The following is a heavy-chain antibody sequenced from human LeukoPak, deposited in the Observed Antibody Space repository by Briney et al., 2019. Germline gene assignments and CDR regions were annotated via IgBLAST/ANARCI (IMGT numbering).Heavy chain of an antibody. CDR3: ASGSYYEDYFDY. CDR2: ISDSGVRT. Sequence: GGSLRLSCAASGFTFSTYAMSWVRQAPRKGLEWVSGISDSGVRTHYADSVKGRFTISRDNSKNTLYLQMNSLRAEDTAVYHCASGSYYEDYFDYWGQGILVTVSS. J-gene: IGHJ4*02. D-gene: IGHD1-26*01. CDR1: GFTFSTYA. V-gene: IGHV3-23*01.